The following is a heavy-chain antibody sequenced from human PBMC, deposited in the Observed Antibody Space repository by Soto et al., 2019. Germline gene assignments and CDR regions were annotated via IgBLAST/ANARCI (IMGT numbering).Heavy chain of an antibody. CDR3: ARIAVAGHYFDY. V-gene: IGHV4-39*01. CDR2: IYYSGST. CDR1: GGSISSGSYY. Sequence: SETLSLTCTVSGGSISSGSYYWGWIRQPPGKGLEWIGSIYYSGSTYYNPSLKSRVTISVDTSKNQFSLKLSSVTAADTAVYYCARIAVAGHYFDYWGQGTLVTVSS. J-gene: IGHJ4*02. D-gene: IGHD6-19*01.